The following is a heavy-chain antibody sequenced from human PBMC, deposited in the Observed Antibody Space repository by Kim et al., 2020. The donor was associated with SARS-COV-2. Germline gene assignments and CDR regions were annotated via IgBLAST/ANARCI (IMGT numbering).Heavy chain of an antibody. J-gene: IGHJ6*02. CDR2: ISYDGSNK. CDR1: GFTFSSYG. CDR3: AKGEYSSSYYYYYGMDV. D-gene: IGHD6-6*01. V-gene: IGHV3-30*18. Sequence: GGSLRLSCAASGFTFSSYGMHWVRQAPGKGLEWVAVISYDGSNKYYADSVKGRFTISRDNSKNTLYLQMNSLRAEDMAVYYCAKGEYSSSYYYYYGMDVWGQGTPVTVSS.